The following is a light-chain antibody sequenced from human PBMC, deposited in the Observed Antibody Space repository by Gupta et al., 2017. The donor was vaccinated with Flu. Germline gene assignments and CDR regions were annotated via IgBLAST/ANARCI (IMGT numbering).Light chain of an antibody. CDR3: AAWDASLNGVV. Sequence: RVTISCSGSSSNIGSKTVNGYQQLPGTAPKLVIYNNNQRPSGVPDRFSGSKSGTSASLAISWLQSEDEADYYCAAWDASLNGVVFGGGTNLTVL. J-gene: IGLJ2*01. CDR1: SSNIGSKT. CDR2: NNN. V-gene: IGLV1-44*01.